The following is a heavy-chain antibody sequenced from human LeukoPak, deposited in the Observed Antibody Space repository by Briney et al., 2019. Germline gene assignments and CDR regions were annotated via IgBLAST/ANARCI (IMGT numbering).Heavy chain of an antibody. D-gene: IGHD3-22*01. CDR1: GGTFSSYA. J-gene: IGHJ5*02. CDR3: ASSDYYDSSGYYSSWFDP. Sequence: ASVKVSCKASGGTFSSYAISWVRQVTGQGLEWMGWMNPNSGNTGYAQKFQGRVTMTRNTSIRTAYMELSSLRSEDTAVYYCASSDYYDSSGYYSSWFDPWGQGTLVTVSS. CDR2: MNPNSGNT. V-gene: IGHV1-8*02.